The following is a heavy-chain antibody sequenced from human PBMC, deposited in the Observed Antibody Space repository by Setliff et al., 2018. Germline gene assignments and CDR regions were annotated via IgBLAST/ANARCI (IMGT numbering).Heavy chain of an antibody. CDR1: GGSFSGYY. D-gene: IGHD6-13*01. Sequence: KPSETLSLTCAVYGGSFSGYYWSWIRQPPGKGLEWIGEINHSGSTNYNPSLKSRVTISVDTSKNQFSLKLSSVTAADTAVYYCARGGRISYRPSTSWYILDYWGQGTLVTVPQ. CDR2: INHSGST. V-gene: IGHV4-34*01. J-gene: IGHJ4*02. CDR3: ARGGRISYRPSTSWYILDY.